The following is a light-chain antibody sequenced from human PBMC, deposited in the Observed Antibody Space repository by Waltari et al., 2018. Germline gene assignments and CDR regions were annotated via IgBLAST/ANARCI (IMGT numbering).Light chain of an antibody. CDR1: QSVSSS. Sequence: IVMTQSPATLSVSPGDRATLSCRASQSVSSSFAWYQQKPGQAPRLITYHASTRATGVATMVSGSGSGTEFIVTISSLQSEDFAMYDCRRYNNGGKTFGPGTKLEIK. V-gene: IGKV3-15*01. CDR2: HAS. J-gene: IGKJ2*01. CDR3: RRYNNGGKT.